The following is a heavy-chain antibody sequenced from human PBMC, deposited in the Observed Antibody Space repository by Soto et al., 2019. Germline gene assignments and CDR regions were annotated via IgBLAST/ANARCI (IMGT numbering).Heavy chain of an antibody. CDR2: INHSGST. V-gene: IGHV4-34*01. Sequence: SLTCAVYNGSFSVYYWTWFRQPPGKGLEWIGEINHSGSTNYNPSLKSRVTISVDTSKNQFSLKLSSVTAADTAVYYCARDSTRRGACDIWGQGTMVTVSS. CDR3: ARDSTRRGACDI. D-gene: IGHD2-2*01. CDR1: NGSFSVYY. J-gene: IGHJ3*02.